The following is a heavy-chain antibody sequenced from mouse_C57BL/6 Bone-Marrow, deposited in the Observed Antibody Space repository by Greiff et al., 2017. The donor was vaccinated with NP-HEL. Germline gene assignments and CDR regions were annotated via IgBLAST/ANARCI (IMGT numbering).Heavy chain of an antibody. CDR3: TRDLPYYYGSSSFAY. J-gene: IGHJ3*01. CDR1: GFTFSSYA. Sequence: EVQLVESGEGLVKPGGSLKLSCAASGFTFSSYAMSWVRQTPEKRLEWVAYISSGGDYIYYADTVKGRFTISRDNARNNLYLQMSSLKSEDTAMYYCTRDLPYYYGSSSFAYWGQGTLVTVSA. D-gene: IGHD1-1*01. CDR2: ISSGGDYI. V-gene: IGHV5-9-1*02.